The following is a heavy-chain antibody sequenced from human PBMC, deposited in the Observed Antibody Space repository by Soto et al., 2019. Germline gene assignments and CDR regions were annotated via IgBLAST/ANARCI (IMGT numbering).Heavy chain of an antibody. CDR2: IWYDGSNK. CDR3: ASVQDGGNEGDVVDV. J-gene: IGHJ6*02. CDR1: GFTFSSYG. Sequence: GGSLRLSCAASGFTFSSYGMHWVRQAPGKGLEWVAVIWYDGSNKYYADSVKGRFTISRDNSKNTLYLQMNSLRAEDTAVYYCASVQDGGNEGDVVDVWGQGTTVTVSS. V-gene: IGHV3-33*01. D-gene: IGHD2-15*01.